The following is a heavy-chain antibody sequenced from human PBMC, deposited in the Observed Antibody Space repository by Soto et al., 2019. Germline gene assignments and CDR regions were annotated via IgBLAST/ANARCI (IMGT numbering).Heavy chain of an antibody. CDR1: GGSFSGYY. V-gene: IGHV4-34*01. D-gene: IGHD1-1*01. Sequence: SETLSLTCAVYGGSFSGYYWSWIRQPPGKGLEWIGEINHSGSTNYNPSLKSRVTISVDTSKNQFSLKLSSVTAADTAVYYCARYVGSGTPYYYSGMDVWGQGTTVTVSS. CDR3: ARYVGSGTPYYYSGMDV. CDR2: INHSGST. J-gene: IGHJ6*02.